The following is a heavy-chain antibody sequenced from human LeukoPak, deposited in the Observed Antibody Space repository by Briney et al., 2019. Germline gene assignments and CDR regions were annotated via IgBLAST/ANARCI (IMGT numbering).Heavy chain of an antibody. V-gene: IGHV3-15*01. J-gene: IGHJ4*02. CDR1: GFTFSNAW. Sequence: SGGSLRLSCAASGFTFSNAWMSWVRQAPGKGLEWVGRIKSKTDGWTTDYAAPVKGRFTISRGDSKNTLYLQMNSLKTEDTAVYYCTTSIEFYFDYWGQGTLVTVSS. D-gene: IGHD3-10*01. CDR3: TTSIEFYFDY. CDR2: IKSKTDGWTT.